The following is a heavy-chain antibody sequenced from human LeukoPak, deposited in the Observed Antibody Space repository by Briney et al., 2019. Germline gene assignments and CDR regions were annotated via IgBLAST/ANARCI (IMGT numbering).Heavy chain of an antibody. CDR2: INPNSGGT. Sequence: ALVKVSCKASGYTFTGYYMHWVRQAPGQGLEWMGWINPNSGGTNYAQKFQGRVTMTRDTSISTAYMELSRLRSDDTAVYYCARVGEVDSGYDLEAFDIWGQGTMVTVSS. V-gene: IGHV1-2*02. J-gene: IGHJ3*02. D-gene: IGHD5-12*01. CDR1: GYTFTGYY. CDR3: ARVGEVDSGYDLEAFDI.